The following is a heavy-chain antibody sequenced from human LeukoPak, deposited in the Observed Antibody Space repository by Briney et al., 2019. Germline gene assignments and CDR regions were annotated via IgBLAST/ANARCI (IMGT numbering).Heavy chain of an antibody. J-gene: IGHJ5*02. CDR3: ARTSQRGYCSSGYCSGWFDP. Sequence: SETLSLTCTASRGSISGYYWSWIRQPPGKGLEWIGFIYYSGSTNYSPSLQSRVTISVDTSKNQFSLKLRSVTAADTAVYYCARTSQRGYCSSGYCSGWFDPWGPGTLVTVSS. CDR2: IYYSGST. V-gene: IGHV4-59*01. D-gene: IGHD2-15*01. CDR1: RGSISGYY.